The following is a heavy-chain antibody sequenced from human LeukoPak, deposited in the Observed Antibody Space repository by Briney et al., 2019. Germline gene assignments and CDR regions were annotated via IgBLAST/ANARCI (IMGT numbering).Heavy chain of an antibody. Sequence: SETLSLTCTVSGGSISSYYWSWIRQSPGKGLECIGYIHYTGSTNYNPSLKSRVTISVETSKNQFSLKLSSVTAADTAVYYCARAEYDSSGYQYYYYYMDVWGKGTTVTVSS. D-gene: IGHD3-22*01. V-gene: IGHV4-59*01. J-gene: IGHJ6*03. CDR1: GGSISSYY. CDR3: ARAEYDSSGYQYYYYYMDV. CDR2: IHYTGST.